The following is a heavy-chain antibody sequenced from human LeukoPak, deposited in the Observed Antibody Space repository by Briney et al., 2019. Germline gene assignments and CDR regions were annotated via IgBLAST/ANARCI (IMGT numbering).Heavy chain of an antibody. D-gene: IGHD3-22*01. CDR3: ARHKWGTMIVD. Sequence: PGGSLRLSCAASGFTFSRYAMHWVRQAPGKGLEWVALISYDGSDKYYADSVKGRFTISRDNSKNTLYLQMTSLGVEDTALYYCARHKWGTMIVDWGQGTLVTVSS. V-gene: IGHV3-30*04. J-gene: IGHJ4*02. CDR2: ISYDGSDK. CDR1: GFTFSRYA.